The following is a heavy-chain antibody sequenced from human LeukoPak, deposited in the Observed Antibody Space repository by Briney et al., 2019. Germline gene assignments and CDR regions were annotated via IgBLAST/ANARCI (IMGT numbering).Heavy chain of an antibody. D-gene: IGHD3-22*01. Sequence: ASVKVSCKASGYTFTSYGISWVRQAPGQGLEWMGWISAYNGNTNYAQKLQGRVTMTTDTSTSTAYMELSRLRSDDTAVYYCAVERGDSSGYYLELFDYWGQGTLVTVSS. V-gene: IGHV1-18*01. CDR1: GYTFTSYG. J-gene: IGHJ4*02. CDR2: ISAYNGNT. CDR3: AVERGDSSGYYLELFDY.